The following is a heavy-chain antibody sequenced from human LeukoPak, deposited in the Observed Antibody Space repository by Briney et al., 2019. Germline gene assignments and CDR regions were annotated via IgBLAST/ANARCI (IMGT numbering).Heavy chain of an antibody. Sequence: ASVKVSCKASGYTFTSYYMHWVRQAPGQGLEWMGIINPSGGSTNYAQKFQDRVTMTRDTSTSTVYMEVRSLRSEDAAVYFCARARGSGWWRSAFDIWGQGTMVTVSS. CDR2: INPSGGST. CDR3: ARARGSGWWRSAFDI. J-gene: IGHJ3*02. V-gene: IGHV1-46*01. CDR1: GYTFTSYY. D-gene: IGHD6-19*01.